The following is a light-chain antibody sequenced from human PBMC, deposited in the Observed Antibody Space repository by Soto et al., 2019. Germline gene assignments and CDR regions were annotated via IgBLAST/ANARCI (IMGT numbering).Light chain of an antibody. J-gene: IGLJ1*01. V-gene: IGLV1-44*01. Sequence: QSVLTQPPSASGTPGQRVTISCSGSSSNIGTYGVNWYQQLPGTAPKFLIYSNNLRPSGVPDRFSGSKSGTSASLAISGLQSEDEADYYCCSYAGSYTLVFGTGTKVTVL. CDR2: SNN. CDR3: CSYAGSYTLV. CDR1: SSNIGTYG.